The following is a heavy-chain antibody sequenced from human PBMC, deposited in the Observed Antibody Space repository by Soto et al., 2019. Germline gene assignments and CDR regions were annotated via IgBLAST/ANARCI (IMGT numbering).Heavy chain of an antibody. D-gene: IGHD3-3*01. J-gene: IGHJ3*02. V-gene: IGHV1-69*01. CDR2: IIPIFGTA. Sequence: QVQLVQSGAEVKKPGSSVKVSCTASGGTFSSYAISWVRQAPGQGLEWMGGIIPIFGTANYAQKFQGRVTITADESTSTGYMELSSLRSEDTAVYYCAREGGGRFLEWLPGAFDIWGQGTMVTVSS. CDR3: AREGGGRFLEWLPGAFDI. CDR1: GGTFSSYA.